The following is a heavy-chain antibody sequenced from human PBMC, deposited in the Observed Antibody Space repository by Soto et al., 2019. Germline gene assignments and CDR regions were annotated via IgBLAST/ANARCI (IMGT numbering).Heavy chain of an antibody. D-gene: IGHD3-22*01. CDR1: GDSISSGGYS. Sequence: QLQLQESGSGLVKPSQTLSLTCAVSGDSISSGGYSWNWIRQPPGKGLVWIGYSYHSGGADYNPSLKSRVTITVDSSKNQFSLKLTSVTAADTAMYYCARDSRSGYYLEYWGQGTLVTVSS. CDR3: ARDSRSGYYLEY. J-gene: IGHJ4*02. V-gene: IGHV4-30-2*01. CDR2: SYHSGGA.